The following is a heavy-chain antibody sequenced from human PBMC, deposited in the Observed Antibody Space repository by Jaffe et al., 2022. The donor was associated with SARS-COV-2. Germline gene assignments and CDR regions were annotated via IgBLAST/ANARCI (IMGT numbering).Heavy chain of an antibody. J-gene: IGHJ3*02. CDR1: GYTFTGYY. V-gene: IGHV1-2*02. D-gene: IGHD2-15*01. CDR2: INPNSGGT. CDR3: ARSDQDIVVVVAANDHAFDI. Sequence: QVQLVQSGAEVKKPGASVKVSCKASGYTFTGYYMHWVRQAPGQGLEWMGWINPNSGGTNYAQKFQGRVTMTRDTSISTAYMELSRLRSDDTAVYYCARSDQDIVVVVAANDHAFDIWGQGTMVTVSS.